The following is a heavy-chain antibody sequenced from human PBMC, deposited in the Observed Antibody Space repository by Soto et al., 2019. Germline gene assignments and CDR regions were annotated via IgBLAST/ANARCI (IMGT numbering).Heavy chain of an antibody. CDR3: ARDAVSSGYCPH. CDR2: IKQDGSEK. Sequence: GGSLRLSCAASGFTLSSYWMSWVRQAPGKGLEWVANIKQDGSEKYYVDSVKGRFTISRDNAKNSLYLQMNSLRAEDTAVYYCARDAVSSGYCPHWGQGTLVTVSS. J-gene: IGHJ4*02. D-gene: IGHD3-22*01. CDR1: GFTLSSYW. V-gene: IGHV3-7*03.